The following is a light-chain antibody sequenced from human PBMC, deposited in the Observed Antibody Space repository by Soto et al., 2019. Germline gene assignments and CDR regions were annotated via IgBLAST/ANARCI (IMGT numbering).Light chain of an antibody. CDR1: QTISSW. CDR2: KAS. CDR3: QHYNSYSEA. V-gene: IGKV1-5*03. J-gene: IGKJ1*01. Sequence: DIPMTQSPSTLSGYVGDRVTITCRASQTISSWLAWYQQKPGKAPKLLIYKASTLKSGVPSRFSGSGSGTEFTLTISSLQPDDFATYYCQHYNSYSEAFGQRTKVDI.